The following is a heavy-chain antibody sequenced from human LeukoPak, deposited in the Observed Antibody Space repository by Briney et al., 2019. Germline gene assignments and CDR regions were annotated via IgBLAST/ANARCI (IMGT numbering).Heavy chain of an antibody. CDR1: GGSISSSNW. V-gene: IGHV4-4*02. D-gene: IGHD5-18*01. J-gene: IGHJ5*02. Sequence: SGTLSLTCAVSGGSISSSNWWSWVRQPPGKGLEWIGEIYHSGSTNYNPSLKSRVTISVDTSKNQFSLKLSSVTAADTAVYYCARSYTAMVPGWFDPWGQGTLVTVSS. CDR3: ARSYTAMVPGWFDP. CDR2: IYHSGST.